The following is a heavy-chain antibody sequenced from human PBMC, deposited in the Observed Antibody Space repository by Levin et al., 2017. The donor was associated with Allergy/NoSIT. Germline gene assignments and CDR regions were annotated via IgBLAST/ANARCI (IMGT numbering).Heavy chain of an antibody. CDR1: GFPFDNYA. J-gene: IGHJ3*02. V-gene: IGHV3-23*01. Sequence: GESLKISCAASGFPFDNYAMGWVRQSPGKGLEWVSAISRSLIDTHYADSVKGRFTISRDNSKNTLYLQMNSLRAEDTAIYYCSEIVGIVDPFDIWCQGAMVIV. CDR3: SEIVGIVDPFDI. D-gene: IGHD3-16*02. CDR2: ISRSLIDT.